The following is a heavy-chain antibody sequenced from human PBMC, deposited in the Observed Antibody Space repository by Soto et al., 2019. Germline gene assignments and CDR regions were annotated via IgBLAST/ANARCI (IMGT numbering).Heavy chain of an antibody. V-gene: IGHV3-53*01. Sequence: GGSLRLSCAASGLTVSSNYMTWVRQAPGKGLEWVSVIYSGGSTYYADSVKGRFTISRDNSKNTLYLQMNSLRAEDTAVYYCARRRIDYYYGMDVWGQGTTVTVSS. D-gene: IGHD2-15*01. J-gene: IGHJ6*02. CDR1: GLTVSSNY. CDR2: IYSGGST. CDR3: ARRRIDYYYGMDV.